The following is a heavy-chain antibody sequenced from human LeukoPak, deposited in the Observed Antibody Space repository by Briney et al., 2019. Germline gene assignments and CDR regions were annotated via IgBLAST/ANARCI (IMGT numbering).Heavy chain of an antibody. V-gene: IGHV7-4-1*02. CDR2: INTNTGNP. D-gene: IGHD6-13*01. Sequence: GASVKVSCKASGYTFTSYGISWVRQAPGQGLEWMGWINTNTGNPTYAQGFTGKFVFSLDTSVSTAYLQISSLKAEDTAVYYCARDGIAAAGTIDYWGQGTLVTVSS. J-gene: IGHJ4*02. CDR1: GYTFTSYG. CDR3: ARDGIAAAGTIDY.